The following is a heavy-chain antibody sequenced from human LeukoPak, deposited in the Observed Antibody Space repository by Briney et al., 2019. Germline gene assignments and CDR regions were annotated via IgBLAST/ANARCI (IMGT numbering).Heavy chain of an antibody. CDR2: ISYDGSNK. CDR1: GFTFSSYA. V-gene: IGHV3-30-3*01. D-gene: IGHD6-19*01. Sequence: GRSLRLSCAASGFTFSSYAMHWVRQAPGKGLEWVAVISYDGSNKYYADSVKGRFTISRDNPKNTLYLQMNSLRAEDTAVYYCARGGSSGWYEMNYWGQGTLVTVSS. J-gene: IGHJ4*02. CDR3: ARGGSSGWYEMNY.